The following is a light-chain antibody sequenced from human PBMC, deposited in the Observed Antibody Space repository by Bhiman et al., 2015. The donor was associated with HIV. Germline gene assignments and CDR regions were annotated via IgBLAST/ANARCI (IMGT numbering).Light chain of an antibody. Sequence: SYELTQPPSVSVSPGQTASITCSGDKLGYKYACWYQQRPGQSPVLVIYHDSKRPSGIPERFSGSNTGNTATLTISGTQAMDEADYYCQAWDSSTVIFGGGTKLTVL. CDR3: QAWDSSTVI. J-gene: IGLJ2*01. CDR2: HDS. V-gene: IGLV3-1*01. CDR1: KLGYKY.